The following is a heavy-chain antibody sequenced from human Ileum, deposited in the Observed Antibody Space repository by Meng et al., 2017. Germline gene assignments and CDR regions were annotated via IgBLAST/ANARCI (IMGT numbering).Heavy chain of an antibody. CDR3: ARGTGDIRVGFDY. V-gene: IGHV4-4*02. J-gene: IGHJ4*02. CDR1: GGSIIGVNW. D-gene: IGHD7-27*01. CDR2: IHHSGST. Sequence: QGRLQESGPGRVKPSGDLSLPCTVSGGSIIGVNWWSWVRQTPGKGLEWIGEIHHSGSTNSIPSLKSRVTLSVDKSKNQFSLSMTSVTAADTAAYYCARGTGDIRVGFDYWGQGTLVTVSS.